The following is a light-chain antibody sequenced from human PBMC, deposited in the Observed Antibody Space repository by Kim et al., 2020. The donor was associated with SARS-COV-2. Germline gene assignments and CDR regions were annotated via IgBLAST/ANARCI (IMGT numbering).Light chain of an antibody. V-gene: IGKV3-11*01. CDR3: QYRSGWPRT. CDR1: QTVYSY. CDR2: DAS. Sequence: SLFPGESATLSCRTSQTVYSYLAWYQQKPGQAPRLVIYDASNRATGIPARFSGSGSGTHFTLTINGLEPEDYAIYYCQYRSGWPRTFGQGTKLEI. J-gene: IGKJ2*01.